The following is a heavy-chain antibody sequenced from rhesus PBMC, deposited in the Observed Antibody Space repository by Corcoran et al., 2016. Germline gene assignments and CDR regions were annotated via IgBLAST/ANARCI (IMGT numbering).Heavy chain of an antibody. CDR3: AKSSSGWSLYYGVDS. V-gene: IGHV5-2*01. Sequence: EVQLVQSGAEVKRPGESLKISCKTSGYSFTSYWISWVRQMPGKGLEGMGAMDPSESDTRYSPSFQGQVTISADKSISTAYLQWSSLKASDSATYYCAKSSSGWSLYYGVDSWGQGVVVTVSS. CDR1: GYSFTSYW. J-gene: IGHJ6*01. CDR2: MDPSESDT. D-gene: IGHD6S26*01.